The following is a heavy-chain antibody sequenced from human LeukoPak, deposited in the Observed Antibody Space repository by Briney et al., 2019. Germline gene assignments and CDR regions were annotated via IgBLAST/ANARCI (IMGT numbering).Heavy chain of an antibody. Sequence: GGSLRLSCTASGFTFGDYSMNWVRQAPGKGLEWVANIKQDGSEKYYVDSVKGRFTISRDNAKNSLYLQMNSLRAEDTAVYYCARGSIAVAGTRWFDPWGQGTLVTVSS. J-gene: IGHJ5*02. CDR2: IKQDGSEK. D-gene: IGHD6-19*01. V-gene: IGHV3-7*01. CDR3: ARGSIAVAGTRWFDP. CDR1: GFTFGDYS.